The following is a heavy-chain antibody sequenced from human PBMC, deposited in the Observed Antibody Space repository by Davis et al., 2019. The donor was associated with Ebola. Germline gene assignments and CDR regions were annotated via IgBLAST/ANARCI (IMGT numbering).Heavy chain of an antibody. V-gene: IGHV3-23*01. J-gene: IGHJ4*02. D-gene: IGHD5-18*01. CDR2: ISGSGGST. CDR3: ARDPELWSFDY. Sequence: GESLKISCAASGFTFSSYAMSWVRQAPGKGLEWVSAISGSGGSTYYADSVKGRFTISRDNSKNTLYLQMNSLRAEDTAVYYRARDPELWSFDYWGQGTLVTVSS. CDR1: GFTFSSYA.